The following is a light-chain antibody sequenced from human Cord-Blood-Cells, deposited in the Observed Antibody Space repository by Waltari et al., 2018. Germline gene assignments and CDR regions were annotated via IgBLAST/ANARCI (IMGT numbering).Light chain of an antibody. V-gene: IGLV1-40*01. CDR2: GNS. Sequence: QSVLTQPPSVSGAPGQRVTISCTGSSSNIGAGYDVHWYQQLPGTAPKLLIYGNSNRPSVVPDRFSGSKSGTSASLAITGLQAEDEADYYCQSYDSSLSGPYYVFGTGTKVTVL. CDR1: SSNIGAGYD. CDR3: QSYDSSLSGPYYV. J-gene: IGLJ1*01.